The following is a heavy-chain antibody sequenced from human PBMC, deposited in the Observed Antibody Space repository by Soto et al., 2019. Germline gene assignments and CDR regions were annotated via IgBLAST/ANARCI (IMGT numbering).Heavy chain of an antibody. CDR2: VNHNGRN. D-gene: IGHD2-21*02. CDR1: GGSFSGYF. CDR3: ARGGSSDWQVAFDF. Sequence: SETLSLTCTVYGGSFSGYFWNWIRQSPGQGLEWIGKVNHNGRNNYNPSLKSRVTISMDMSKNRFSLKLTSVTAADTAVYYCARGGSSDWQVAFDFWGQGTMVT. J-gene: IGHJ3*01. V-gene: IGHV4-34*01.